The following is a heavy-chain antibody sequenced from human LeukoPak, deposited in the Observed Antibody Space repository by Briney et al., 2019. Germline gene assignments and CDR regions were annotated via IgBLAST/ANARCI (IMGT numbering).Heavy chain of an antibody. CDR3: ARDRYSSGQFDY. Sequence: PSETLSLTCTVSGGSIKSYYWSWIRQPPGKGLDWIGYIYYSGSTSYNPSLKSRVTISVDTSRNQFSLKVSSVTAADTAVYYCARDRYSSGQFDYWGQGTLVTVSS. CDR2: IYYSGST. V-gene: IGHV4-59*01. CDR1: GGSIKSYY. D-gene: IGHD6-19*01. J-gene: IGHJ4*02.